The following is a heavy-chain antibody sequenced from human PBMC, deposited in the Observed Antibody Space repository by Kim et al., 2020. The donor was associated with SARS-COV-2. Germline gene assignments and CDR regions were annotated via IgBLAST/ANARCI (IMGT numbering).Heavy chain of an antibody. CDR3: AGGGTAMVRSYFDY. D-gene: IGHD5-18*01. V-gene: IGHV4-39*07. Sequence: NPSLKRRVTISVDTSKNQFSLKLSCVPAADTGVYYCAGGGTAMVRSYFDYWGQGTLVTVSS. J-gene: IGHJ4*02.